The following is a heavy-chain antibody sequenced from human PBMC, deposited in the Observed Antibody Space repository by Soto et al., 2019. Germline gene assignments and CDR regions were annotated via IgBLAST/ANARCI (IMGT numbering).Heavy chain of an antibody. CDR2: INHSGSP. V-gene: IGHV4-34*01. J-gene: IGHJ3*02. CDR3: ARVLPPYYYDSSGHRGAFDI. D-gene: IGHD3-22*01. CDR1: GGSFSGYY. Sequence: SETLSLTCAVYGGSFSGYYWSWLRQPPGKGLEWIGEINHSGSPNYNPSLKSRVTISVDTSKNQFSLKMTSVTAADTAVYYCARVLPPYYYDSSGHRGAFDIWGQGTMVTVSS.